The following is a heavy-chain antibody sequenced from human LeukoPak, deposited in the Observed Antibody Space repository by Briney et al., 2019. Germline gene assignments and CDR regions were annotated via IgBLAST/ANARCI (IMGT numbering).Heavy chain of an antibody. V-gene: IGHV3-23*01. CDR2: ISGSGGRT. CDR3: AKGLMATIFGLVGY. CDR1: GFTFSSYA. J-gene: IGHJ4*02. Sequence: GGSLRLSCAASGFTFSSYAMSWVRQAPGKGLEWVSAISGSGGRTYYADSVKGRFTISRDNSKKTQYVQMNRQRGEDTAVYYCAKGLMATIFGLVGYWGQGTLVTVSS. D-gene: IGHD5-24*01.